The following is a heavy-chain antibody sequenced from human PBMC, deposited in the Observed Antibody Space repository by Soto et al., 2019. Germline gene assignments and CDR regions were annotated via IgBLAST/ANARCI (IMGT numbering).Heavy chain of an antibody. Sequence: PSETLSLTCTVSVASISSYFWTWIRQPAGKGLDWIGRISTSGTTNYNPSLKSRVTMSLDTSKNHFSLNLSSVTAADTAVYYCAREAGPDRWFDPWGQGNLVTVSS. D-gene: IGHD6-19*01. V-gene: IGHV4-4*07. CDR3: AREAGPDRWFDP. J-gene: IGHJ5*02. CDR1: VASISSYF. CDR2: ISTSGTT.